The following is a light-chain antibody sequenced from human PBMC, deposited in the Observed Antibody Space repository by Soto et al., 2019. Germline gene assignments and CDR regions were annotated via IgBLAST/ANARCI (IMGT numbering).Light chain of an antibody. CDR2: LGS. J-gene: IGKJ5*01. CDR3: MQALQTPIT. V-gene: IGKV2-28*01. Sequence: DIVMTQSPLSLGVTPGEPASISCRSSQSLLHSNGYNYLDWYLQKPGQSPQLLIYLGSNRASGVPDRFSGSGSGTDFTLKISRVEAEDVGVYYCMQALQTPITFGQGTRLEIK. CDR1: QSLLHSNGYNY.